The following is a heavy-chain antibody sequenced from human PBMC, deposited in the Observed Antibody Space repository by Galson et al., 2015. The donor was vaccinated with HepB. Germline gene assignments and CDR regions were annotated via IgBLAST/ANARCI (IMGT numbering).Heavy chain of an antibody. CDR3: ARDNRIVATITGGGSAGY. D-gene: IGHD5-12*01. Sequence: SLRLSCAASGFTVSSNYMSWVRQAPGKGLEWVSVIYSGGSTYYADSVKGRFTISRDNSKNTLYLQMNSLRAEDTAVYYCARDNRIVATITGGGSAGYWGQGTLVTVSS. J-gene: IGHJ4*02. CDR1: GFTVSSNY. CDR2: IYSGGST. V-gene: IGHV3-66*01.